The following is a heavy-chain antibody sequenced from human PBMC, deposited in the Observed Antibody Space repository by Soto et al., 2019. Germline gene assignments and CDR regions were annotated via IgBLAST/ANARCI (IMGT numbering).Heavy chain of an antibody. J-gene: IGHJ4*02. CDR3: AREDSIIIPAVSDF. Sequence: GGSLRLSCEVSGFNFKNYGINWVRQAPGKGLEWVSSVSKSDYTYYSDSVKGRFTISRDNAKNSVSLQMNTLRAEDTAVYYCAREDSIIIPAVSDFWGQGTLVTVSS. CDR1: GFNFKNYG. D-gene: IGHD2-2*01. V-gene: IGHV3-21*01. CDR2: VSKSDYT.